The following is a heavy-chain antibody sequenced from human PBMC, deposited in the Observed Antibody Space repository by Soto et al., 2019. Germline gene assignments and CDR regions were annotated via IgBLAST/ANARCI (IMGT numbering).Heavy chain of an antibody. CDR1: GGSVSSGSYY. J-gene: IGHJ6*02. D-gene: IGHD6-13*01. CDR2: IYYSGST. Sequence: QVQLQESGPGLVKPSETLSLTCTVSGGSVSSGSYYWSWIRQPPGKGLEWIGYIYYSGSTNYNPSLKSRVTISVDTSKNQFSLKLSSVTAADTAVYYCARVWSRIAAAGTRHYYYGMDVWGQGTTVTVSS. V-gene: IGHV4-61*01. CDR3: ARVWSRIAAAGTRHYYYGMDV.